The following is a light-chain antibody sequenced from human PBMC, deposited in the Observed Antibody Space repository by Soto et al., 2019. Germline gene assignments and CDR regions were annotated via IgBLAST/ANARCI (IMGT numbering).Light chain of an antibody. CDR2: EAS. Sequence: IQMTRYPSTLSASVGDRVTITCRASQSISRWLAWYQQKPGKAPKILLSEASSLERGVPSRFSGSGSGTEFTLTISSLQPDDFATYYCQQYSTYRTFGQGSKVDFK. V-gene: IGKV1-5*01. CDR3: QQYSTYRT. J-gene: IGKJ1*01. CDR1: QSISRW.